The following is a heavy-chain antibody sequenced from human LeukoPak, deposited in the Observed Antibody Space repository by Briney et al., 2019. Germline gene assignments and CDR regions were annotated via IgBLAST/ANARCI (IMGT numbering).Heavy chain of an antibody. J-gene: IGHJ5*02. CDR2: MNPNSGNT. Sequence: ASVKVSCKASGYTFTIYDINWVRQATGQGRERMGWMNPNSGNTGYAQKFQGRVTMTRNTPISTAYMELSSLRSEDTAVYYCARGLAAANDTYNWFDPWGQGTLVTVSS. CDR3: ARGLAAANDTYNWFDP. CDR1: GYTFTIYD. V-gene: IGHV1-8*01. D-gene: IGHD6-13*01.